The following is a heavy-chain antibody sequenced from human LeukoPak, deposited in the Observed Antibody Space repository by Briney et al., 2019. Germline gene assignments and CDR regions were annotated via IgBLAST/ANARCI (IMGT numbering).Heavy chain of an antibody. CDR2: IYYSGST. J-gene: IGHJ6*03. CDR3: ARQGQGWGYYYYYMGV. D-gene: IGHD7-27*01. CDR1: GGSISSSSYY. V-gene: IGHV4-39*01. Sequence: SETLSLTCTVSGGSISSSSYYWDWIRQPPGKGLEWIGSIYYSGSTCYSPSLKSRVTISVDTSKNQFSLKLSSVTAADTAVYYCARQGQGWGYYYYYMGVWGKGTTVTISS.